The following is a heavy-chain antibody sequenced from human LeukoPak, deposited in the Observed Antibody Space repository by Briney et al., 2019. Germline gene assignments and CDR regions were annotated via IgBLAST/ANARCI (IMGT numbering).Heavy chain of an antibody. D-gene: IGHD3-22*01. CDR1: GYTFTSYG. Sequence: ASVKVSCKASGYTFTSYGISWVRQAPGQGLEWMGWISAYNGNTNYAQKLQGRVTMTTDTSTSTAYMELRSLRSDDTAVYYCARGNFYDSKGYSPELRYWGQGTLVTVSS. V-gene: IGHV1-18*01. CDR3: ARGNFYDSKGYSPELRY. CDR2: ISAYNGNT. J-gene: IGHJ4*02.